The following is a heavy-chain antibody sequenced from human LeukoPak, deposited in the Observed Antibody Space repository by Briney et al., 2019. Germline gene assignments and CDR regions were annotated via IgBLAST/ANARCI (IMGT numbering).Heavy chain of an antibody. D-gene: IGHD5-24*01. CDR2: TSYDGTTE. Sequence: PGRSLRPSCAASGFTFSSYTMHWVRQAPGKGLEWVAVTSYDGTTEYYAGSVKGRFTISRDNSKNTLYLQMNSLRAEDTAVYYCARGDGYNSSYFDYWGQGTLVTVSS. CDR1: GFTFSSYT. CDR3: ARGDGYNSSYFDY. V-gene: IGHV3-30*14. J-gene: IGHJ4*02.